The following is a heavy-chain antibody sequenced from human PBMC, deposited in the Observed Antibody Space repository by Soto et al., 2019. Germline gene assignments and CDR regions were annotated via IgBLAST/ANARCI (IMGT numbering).Heavy chain of an antibody. D-gene: IGHD6-13*01. Sequence: PGGSLRLSCAASGFTFTSYTMNWVRQAPGKGLEWVSSISSSSDYIYYADSMKGRVTISRDNAKNSLFLDMNSLTGEDTAVYYCARERVYATGPLDFWGQGTLVTGSS. CDR2: ISSSSDYI. CDR1: GFTFTSYT. J-gene: IGHJ4*02. CDR3: ARERVYATGPLDF. V-gene: IGHV3-21*06.